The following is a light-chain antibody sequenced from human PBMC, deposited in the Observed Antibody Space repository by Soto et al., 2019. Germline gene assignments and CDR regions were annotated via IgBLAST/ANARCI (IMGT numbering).Light chain of an antibody. CDR2: DAS. Sequence: GDRVTITCRASQTISTWMAWYQQKPGKAPKLLVYDASTLQSGVPSRFSGSGSGTHFTLVISSLQPEDFATYYCQQLNTYPVTFGGGTKVDIK. CDR3: QQLNTYPVT. CDR1: QTISTW. V-gene: IGKV1-5*01. J-gene: IGKJ4*01.